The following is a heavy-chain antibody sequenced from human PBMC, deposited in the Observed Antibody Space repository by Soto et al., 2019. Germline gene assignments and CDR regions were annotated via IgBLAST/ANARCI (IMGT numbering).Heavy chain of an antibody. CDR1: GYTFSRYG. CDR3: AKNGQPPYYCYGMDV. CDR2: ISGYNGDT. V-gene: IGHV1-18*01. J-gene: IGHJ6*02. D-gene: IGHD2-8*01. Sequence: QGQLVQSGPEVKKPGASVKVSCKASGYTFSRYGISWVRQAPGQGLECMGWISGYNGDTKYAQKVQGRVTMTIDTSTYTAYMEMRSLTSDDTAIYYCAKNGQPPYYCYGMDVWGQGTTVTVSS.